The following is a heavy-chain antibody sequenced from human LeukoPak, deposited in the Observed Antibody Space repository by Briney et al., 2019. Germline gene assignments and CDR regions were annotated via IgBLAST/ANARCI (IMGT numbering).Heavy chain of an antibody. V-gene: IGHV4-59*01. CDR1: GGFISSYY. CDR3: ASYYGRAFDI. Sequence: SETLSLTCTVSGGFISSYYWSWIRQPPGKGLEWIGYIYYSGSTNYNPSLKSRVTISVDTSKNQFSLKLSSVTAADTAVYYCASYYGRAFDIWGQGTMVTVSS. J-gene: IGHJ3*02. D-gene: IGHD1-26*01. CDR2: IYYSGST.